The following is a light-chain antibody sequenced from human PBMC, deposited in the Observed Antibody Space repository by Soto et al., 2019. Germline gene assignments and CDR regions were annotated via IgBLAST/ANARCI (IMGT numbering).Light chain of an antibody. Sequence: EIVMTQSPATLSVSPGERATLSCRASQSVSSNLAWYQQKPGQAPRLLIYAASTRATGIPARFSGSGSGTEFTLTISSLQSEDFAVYYCQQYNKWPPYTFGQGTTLEIK. CDR1: QSVSSN. CDR2: AAS. J-gene: IGKJ2*01. CDR3: QQYNKWPPYT. V-gene: IGKV3-15*01.